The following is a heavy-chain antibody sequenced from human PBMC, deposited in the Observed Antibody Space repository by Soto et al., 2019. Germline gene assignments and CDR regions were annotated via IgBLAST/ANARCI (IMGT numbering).Heavy chain of an antibody. CDR2: ISAYNGNT. V-gene: IGHV1-18*01. CDR1: GYTLTSYG. CDR3: ARDRNRLWYYMDV. J-gene: IGHJ6*03. Sequence: ASVKVSRKASGYTLTSYGISWVRQAPGQGLEWMGWISAYNGNTNYAQKLQGRVTMTTDTSTSTAYMELRSLRSDDTAVYYCARDRNRLWYYMDVWGKGTTVTVSS. D-gene: IGHD2-21*01.